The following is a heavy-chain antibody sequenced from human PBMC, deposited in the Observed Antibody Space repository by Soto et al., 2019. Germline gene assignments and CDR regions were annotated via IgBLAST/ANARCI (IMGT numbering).Heavy chain of an antibody. J-gene: IGHJ6*03. V-gene: IGHV4-59*08. CDR3: ASQYYDFWSGETNMDV. D-gene: IGHD3-3*01. CDR2: IYYSGST. Sequence: SETLSLTCTVSGGSISSYYWSWIRQPPGKGLEWIGYIYYSGSTNYNPSLKSRVTISVDTFKNQFSLKLSSVTAADTAVYYCASQYYDFWSGETNMDVWGKGTTVTVSS. CDR1: GGSISSYY.